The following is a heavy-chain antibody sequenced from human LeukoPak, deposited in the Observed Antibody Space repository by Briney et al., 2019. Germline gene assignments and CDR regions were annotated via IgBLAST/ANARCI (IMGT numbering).Heavy chain of an antibody. CDR2: ISCDGSNK. J-gene: IGHJ6*02. D-gene: IGHD3-3*01. V-gene: IGHV3-30-3*01. Sequence: GRSLRLSCAASGFTFSSYAMHWVRQAPGKGLEWVAVISCDGSNKYYADSVKGRFTISRDNSKNTLYLQMNSLRAEDTAVYYCARDQIINDFWSGCVPSYYYYGMDVWGQGTTVTVSS. CDR3: ARDQIINDFWSGCVPSYYYYGMDV. CDR1: GFTFSSYA.